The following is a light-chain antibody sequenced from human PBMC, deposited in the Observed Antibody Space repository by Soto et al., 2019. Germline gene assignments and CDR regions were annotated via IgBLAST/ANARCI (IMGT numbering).Light chain of an antibody. CDR3: SSYTSSNIPV. CDR1: SSDVGGYNY. CDR2: DVT. V-gene: IGLV2-14*03. J-gene: IGLJ7*01. Sequence: QSALTQPASVPGSPGQSITISCTGTSSDVGGYNYVSWYQHHPGKAPKLMIYDVTNRPSGVSNRFSGSKSGNTASLTISGLQAEDEADYYCSSYTSSNIPVFGGGTQLTVL.